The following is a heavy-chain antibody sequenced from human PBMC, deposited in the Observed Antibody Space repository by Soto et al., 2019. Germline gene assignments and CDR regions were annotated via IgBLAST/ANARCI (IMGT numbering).Heavy chain of an antibody. D-gene: IGHD6-13*01. Sequence: PGGSLRLSCSASGFTFSNYAMTWVRQAPGKRPEWVSTILGSGSNTYYPDSVKGRFTISRDNSKNTLYLQMNSLRAEDTAVYYCASSIAAAGLGDYFDYWGQGTLVTVSS. V-gene: IGHV3-23*01. CDR3: ASSIAAAGLGDYFDY. CDR1: GFTFSNYA. J-gene: IGHJ4*02. CDR2: ILGSGSNT.